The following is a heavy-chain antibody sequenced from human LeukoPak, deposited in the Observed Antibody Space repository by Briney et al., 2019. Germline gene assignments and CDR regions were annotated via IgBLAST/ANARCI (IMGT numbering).Heavy chain of an antibody. V-gene: IGHV3-30*18. CDR2: ISYDGSNK. CDR3: AKGGSGYYSTDY. J-gene: IGHJ4*02. CDR1: GFTFDDYA. Sequence: GRSLRLSCAASGFTFDDYAMHWVRQAPGKGLEWVAVISYDGSNKYYADSVKGRFTISRDNSKNTLYLQMNSLRAEDTAVYYCAKGGSGYYSTDYWGQGTLVTVSS. D-gene: IGHD3-22*01.